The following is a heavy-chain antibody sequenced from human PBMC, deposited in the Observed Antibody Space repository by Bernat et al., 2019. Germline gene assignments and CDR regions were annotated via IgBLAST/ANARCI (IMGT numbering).Heavy chain of an antibody. V-gene: IGHV3-7*01. CDR3: ARDGQYSSGWYIAFDI. J-gene: IGHJ3*02. D-gene: IGHD6-19*01. CDR2: IKQDGSEK. Sequence: EVQLVESGGGLVQPGGPLRLSCAASGFTFSSYWMSWVRQAPGKGLEWVANIKQDGSEKYYVDSVKGRFTISRDNAKNSLYLQMNSLRAEDTAVYYCARDGQYSSGWYIAFDIRGQGTMVTVSS. CDR1: GFTFSSYW.